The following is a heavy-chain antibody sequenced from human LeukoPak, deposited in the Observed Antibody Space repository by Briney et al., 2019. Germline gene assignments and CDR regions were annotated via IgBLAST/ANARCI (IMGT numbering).Heavy chain of an antibody. CDR3: ARGMRWFDP. CDR2: IYYSGST. Sequence: SETLSLTCTVSGGSISSSSYYWGWLRQPPGKGLEWIGSIYYSGSTYYNPSLKSRVTISVDTSKNQFSLKLSSVTAADTAVYYCARGMRWFDPWGQGTLVTVSS. J-gene: IGHJ5*02. V-gene: IGHV4-39*07. CDR1: GGSISSSSYY.